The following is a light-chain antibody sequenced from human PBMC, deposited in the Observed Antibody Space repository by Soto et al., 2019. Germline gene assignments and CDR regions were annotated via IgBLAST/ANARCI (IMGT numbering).Light chain of an antibody. CDR3: EQYASSPLT. J-gene: IGKJ4*01. CDR1: QSVRSNY. V-gene: IGKV3-20*01. Sequence: EIVLTQSPGTLSLSSGERATLSCRASQSVRSNYFAWYQQKPGQTPRLLIYGASSRATGIPYRFGGSGYGTDFTLYISRLEPEDFEVYYCEQYASSPLTFGGGTKVEIK. CDR2: GAS.